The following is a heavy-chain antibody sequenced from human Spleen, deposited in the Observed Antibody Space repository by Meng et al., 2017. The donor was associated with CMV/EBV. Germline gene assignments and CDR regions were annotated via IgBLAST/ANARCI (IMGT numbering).Heavy chain of an antibody. Sequence: SGGSSSSGDYYWSWIRQPPGKGLEWIGYIYYSGSTYYNPSLKSRVSISVDTSKNQFSLKLSSVTAADTAVYYCARAPEDYGSGSPRQWGQGTLVTVSS. CDR3: ARAPEDYGSGSPRQ. J-gene: IGHJ4*02. CDR2: IYYSGST. CDR1: GGSSSSGDYY. V-gene: IGHV4-30-4*08. D-gene: IGHD3-10*01.